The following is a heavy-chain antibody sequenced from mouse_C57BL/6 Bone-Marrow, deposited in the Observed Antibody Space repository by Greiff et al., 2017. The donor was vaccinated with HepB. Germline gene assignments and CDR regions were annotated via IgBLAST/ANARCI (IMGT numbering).Heavy chain of an antibody. J-gene: IGHJ3*01. V-gene: IGHV2-2*01. CDR1: GFSLTSYG. CDR2: IWSGGST. CDR3: ARKDPWFAY. Sequence: VQLQQSGPGLVQPSQSLSITCTVSGFSLTSYGVHWVRQSPGKGLEWLGVIWSGGSTDYNAAFISRLSISKDNSKSQVFFKMNSLQADDTAIYYCARKDPWFAYWGQGTLVTVSA.